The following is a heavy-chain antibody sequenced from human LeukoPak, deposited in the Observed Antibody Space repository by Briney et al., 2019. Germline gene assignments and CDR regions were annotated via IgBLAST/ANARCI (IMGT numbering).Heavy chain of an antibody. V-gene: IGHV1-18*01. D-gene: IGHD5-18*01. CDR3: ARETDTAMVPDY. CDR2: ISAYNGNT. J-gene: IGHJ4*02. Sequence: ASVKVSCKASGYTFSSYGISWVRQAPGQGLEWMGWISAYNGNTNYAQKLQGRVTMTTVTSTSTAYMELRSLRSDDTAVYYCARETDTAMVPDYWGRGTLVTVSS. CDR1: GYTFSSYG.